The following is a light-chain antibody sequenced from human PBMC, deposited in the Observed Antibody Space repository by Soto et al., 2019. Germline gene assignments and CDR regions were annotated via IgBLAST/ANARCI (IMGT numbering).Light chain of an antibody. CDR3: QQYGSSPPYT. J-gene: IGKJ2*01. V-gene: IGKV3-20*01. Sequence: EIALTQSPGTLSLSPGERATLSCRASQSVSSSYLAWYQQKPGQAPRLLIYGASSRATGIPDRFSGSGSGTAFTLTISRLEPGDFAVYYCQQYGSSPPYTFGQGTKLEIK. CDR1: QSVSSSY. CDR2: GAS.